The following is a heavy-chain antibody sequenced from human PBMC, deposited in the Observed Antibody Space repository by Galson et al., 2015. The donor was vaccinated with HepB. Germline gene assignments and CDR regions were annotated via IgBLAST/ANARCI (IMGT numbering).Heavy chain of an antibody. V-gene: IGHV1-3*01. Sequence: SVKVSCKASGYTFTSYAMHWVRQAPGQRLEWMGWINAGNGNTKYPQKFQGRVTITRDTSASTAYMELGSLRSEDTAVYYCARGLVRGVLDYWGQGTLVTVSS. CDR2: INAGNGNT. CDR1: GYTFTSYA. CDR3: ARGLVRGVLDY. D-gene: IGHD3-10*01. J-gene: IGHJ4*02.